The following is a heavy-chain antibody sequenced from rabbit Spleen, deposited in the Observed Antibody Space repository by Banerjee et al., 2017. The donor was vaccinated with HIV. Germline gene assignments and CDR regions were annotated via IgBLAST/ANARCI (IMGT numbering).Heavy chain of an antibody. V-gene: IGHV1S7*01. CDR2: IYTGSGGT. D-gene: IGHD4-1*01. Sequence: QSLEESGGGLVKPGGTLTLTCTVSGFSFSSNWICWVRQAPGKGLEWIGAIYTGSGGTDYAKWVNGRFTISSDNAQYTVDLQMNSLTAADTATYFCARYYIFYGMDLWDQGTLVTVS. CDR3: ARYYIFYGMDL. J-gene: IGHJ3*01. CDR1: GFSFSSNW.